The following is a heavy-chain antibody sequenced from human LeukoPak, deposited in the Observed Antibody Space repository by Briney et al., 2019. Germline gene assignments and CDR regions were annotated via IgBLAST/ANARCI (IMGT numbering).Heavy chain of an antibody. V-gene: IGHV3-48*04. CDR1: GFTFSSYS. D-gene: IGHD6-13*01. CDR3: ARERYSSSWYYYYGMDV. Sequence: GGSLRLSCAASGFTFSSYSMNWVRQAPGKGLEWVSYISSSGSTIYYADSVKGRFTISRDNAKNSLYLQMNSLRAEDTAVYYCARERYSSSWYYYYGMDVWGKGTTVTVSS. CDR2: ISSSGSTI. J-gene: IGHJ6*04.